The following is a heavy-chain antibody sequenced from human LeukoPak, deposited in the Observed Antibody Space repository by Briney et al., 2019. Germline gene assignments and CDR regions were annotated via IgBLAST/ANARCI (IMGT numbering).Heavy chain of an antibody. Sequence: GGSLRLSCAASGFTFSSYGMHWVRQAPGKGLEWVAVISYDGSNKYYADSVKGRFTISRDNSKNTLYLQMNSLRAEDTAVYYCAKDQVYYDFWSGYSVDYWGQGTLVTVSS. CDR2: ISYDGSNK. J-gene: IGHJ4*02. CDR1: GFTFSSYG. V-gene: IGHV3-30*18. D-gene: IGHD3-3*01. CDR3: AKDQVYYDFWSGYSVDY.